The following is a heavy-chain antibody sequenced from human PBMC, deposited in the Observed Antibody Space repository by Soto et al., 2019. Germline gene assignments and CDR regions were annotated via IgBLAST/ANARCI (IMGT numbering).Heavy chain of an antibody. D-gene: IGHD6-19*01. CDR1: GFTFTDYA. J-gene: IGHJ6*02. Sequence: QTGGSLRLSCAASGFTFTDYALHWVRQAPGKGLEWVTVISYVGGNRYYADSVKGRFTISRDNSKNTLYLQMNSLRVEDTGLCTWARWAEPSQTVEFWGQGTSLTV. CDR3: ARWAEPSQTVEF. V-gene: IGHV3-30-3*01. CDR2: ISYVGGNR.